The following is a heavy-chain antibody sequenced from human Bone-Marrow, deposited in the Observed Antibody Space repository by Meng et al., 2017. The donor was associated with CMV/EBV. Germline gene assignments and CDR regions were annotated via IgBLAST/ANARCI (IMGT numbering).Heavy chain of an antibody. CDR3: AKGRAWFDP. CDR1: GGSISSFY. J-gene: IGHJ5*02. CDR2: IYTSGST. Sequence: LALTRTVSGGSISSFYWSWIRQPAGKGLEWIGRIYTSGSTNYNPSLQSRVTMSVDTSKNHFSLKLTSVTAADTAVYYCAKGRAWFDPWGQGTLVTISS. V-gene: IGHV4-4*07.